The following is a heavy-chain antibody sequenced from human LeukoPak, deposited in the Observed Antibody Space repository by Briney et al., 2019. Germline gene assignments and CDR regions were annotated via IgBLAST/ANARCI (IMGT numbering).Heavy chain of an antibody. CDR3: ASLAIGTGTTGDLFDY. J-gene: IGHJ4*02. V-gene: IGHV1-2*02. D-gene: IGHD1-1*01. CDR1: GYTFTGYY. CDR2: INPNSGGT. Sequence: ASVKVSCKASGYTFTGYYMHWVRQAPGQGLEWMGWINPNSGGTNYAQKFQGRVTMTRDTSISTAYLQWSSLKASDTAMYYCASLAIGTGTTGDLFDYWGQGTLVTVSS.